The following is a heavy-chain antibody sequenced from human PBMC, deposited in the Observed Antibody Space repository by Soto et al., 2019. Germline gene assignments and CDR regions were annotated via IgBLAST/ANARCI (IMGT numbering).Heavy chain of an antibody. D-gene: IGHD4-17*01. V-gene: IGHV4-31*03. Sequence: SETLSLTCTVSGGSISSGGYYWSWIRQHPGKGLEWIGYIYYSGSTYYNPSLKSRVTISVDTSKNQFSLKLSSVTAADTAVYYCARTPSGAYYGGNSLAPGYFDYWGQGTLVTVSS. J-gene: IGHJ4*02. CDR3: ARTPSGAYYGGNSLAPGYFDY. CDR1: GGSISSGGYY. CDR2: IYYSGST.